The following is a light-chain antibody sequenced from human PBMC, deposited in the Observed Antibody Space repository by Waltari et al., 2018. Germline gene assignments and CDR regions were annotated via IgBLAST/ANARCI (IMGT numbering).Light chain of an antibody. V-gene: IGLV2-14*01. CDR2: EVS. J-gene: IGLJ1*01. CDR1: SSDVGGYNY. Sequence: QSALTQPASVSGSPGQSITISCTGTSSDVGGYNYVSWYQQHPGKAPKLMIYEVSNRPSGVSNRFSGSKSGNTASLTISGLQAEDEADYYCNSYTSNSPPSVFGSGTKVTVL. CDR3: NSYTSNSPPSV.